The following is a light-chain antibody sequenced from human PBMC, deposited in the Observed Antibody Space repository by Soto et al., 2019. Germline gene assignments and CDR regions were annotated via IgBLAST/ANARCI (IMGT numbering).Light chain of an antibody. J-gene: IGKJ5*01. CDR3: QKYNNWPPT. CDR2: GVS. V-gene: IGKV3-15*01. CDR1: QSVSSY. Sequence: EIVLTQSPATLSVSAGDSATLSCRASQSVSSYLAWYQQKTGQAPRLLIYGVSTRATGIPARLSGSGSGTDLTLTISSLQSEDSAVYYCQKYNNWPPTCGQGTRRDIK.